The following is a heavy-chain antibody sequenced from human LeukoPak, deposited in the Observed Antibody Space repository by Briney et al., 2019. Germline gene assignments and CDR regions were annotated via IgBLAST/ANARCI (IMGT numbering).Heavy chain of an antibody. CDR2: IKSEVDGGTI. CDR3: IADTPPWNPYGLDY. J-gene: IGHJ4*02. Sequence: GGSLRLSCSASGFTFSGHFMHWVRQAPGKGLEWVGRIKSEVDGGTIDYAAPVKGRFIISREDSKNTMFLQMNNLKTEDTAVYYCIADTPPWNPYGLDYWGQGTLVTVSS. CDR1: GFTFSGHF. D-gene: IGHD1-1*01. V-gene: IGHV3-15*07.